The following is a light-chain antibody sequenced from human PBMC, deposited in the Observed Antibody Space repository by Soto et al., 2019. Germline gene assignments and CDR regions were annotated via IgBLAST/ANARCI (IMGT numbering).Light chain of an antibody. Sequence: SALTQPASVSGSPGQSITISCTGTSSDVGGYNYVSWYQQHPGKAPKLMIYDVSNRPSGVSNRSSGSKSGNTASLTISGLQAEDEADYYCSSYTSSSTLRVFGTGTKVTVL. CDR3: SSYTSSSTLRV. V-gene: IGLV2-14*01. J-gene: IGLJ1*01. CDR2: DVS. CDR1: SSDVGGYNY.